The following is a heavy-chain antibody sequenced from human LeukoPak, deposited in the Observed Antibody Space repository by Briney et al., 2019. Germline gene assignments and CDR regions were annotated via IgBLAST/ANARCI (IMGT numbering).Heavy chain of an antibody. D-gene: IGHD3-22*01. Sequence: ASVKVSCKASGYTFTGYYMHWVRQAPGQGLEWMGWINPNSGGTNYAQKFQGRVTMTRDTSISTAYMELRSLRSDDTAVYYCARDPGVYYDSSNWDYWGQGTLVTVSS. V-gene: IGHV1-2*02. CDR1: GYTFTGYY. J-gene: IGHJ4*02. CDR3: ARDPGVYYDSSNWDY. CDR2: INPNSGGT.